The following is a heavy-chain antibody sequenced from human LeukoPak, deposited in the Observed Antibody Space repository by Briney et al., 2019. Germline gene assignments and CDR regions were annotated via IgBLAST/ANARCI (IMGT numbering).Heavy chain of an antibody. CDR2: ISDDGNVI. Sequence: GGSLRLSCTTSGFTFTTHKMNWVRQARGKGLEWVSEISDDGNVIHYADSVKGRFTISRDNVKKSLFLQMNSLNDADTATYYCARDGSGTEADFYYFDFWGQGTLVTVSS. CDR3: ARDGSGTEADFYYFDF. J-gene: IGHJ4*02. V-gene: IGHV3-48*02. D-gene: IGHD6-19*01. CDR1: GFTFTTHK.